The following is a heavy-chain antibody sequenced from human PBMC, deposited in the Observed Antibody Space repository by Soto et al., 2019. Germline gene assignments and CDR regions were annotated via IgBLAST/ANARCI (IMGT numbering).Heavy chain of an antibody. V-gene: IGHV3-73*01. D-gene: IGHD2-2*01. CDR3: TPFSGYCSRTSCYGTGY. CDR1: GFTFSGAT. Sequence: GGSLRLSCAASGFTFSGATMHWVRQASGKGLQWVGRIRSKADSYATAYAASVRGRFTISRDDSKNTAYLQMNSLKTEDTAVYYCTPFSGYCSRTSCYGTGYWGQGTLVTVSS. J-gene: IGHJ4*02. CDR2: IRSKADSYAT.